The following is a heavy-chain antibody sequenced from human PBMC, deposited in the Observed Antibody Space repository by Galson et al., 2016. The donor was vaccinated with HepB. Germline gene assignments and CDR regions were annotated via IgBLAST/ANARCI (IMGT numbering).Heavy chain of an antibody. D-gene: IGHD1-26*01. V-gene: IGHV3-53*01. CDR3: ARDSGTPPPRRGPSSGY. J-gene: IGHJ4*02. CDR2: IYSTGTT. Sequence: SLRLSCAASGFTVSNNYMIWFRQAPGKVLEWVSLIYSTGTTSYADSVKGRFTISRDSSKNTLYLQMNSLRAEDTAIYYWARDSGTPPPRRGPSSGYWGQGTLVTVSS. CDR1: GFTVSNNY.